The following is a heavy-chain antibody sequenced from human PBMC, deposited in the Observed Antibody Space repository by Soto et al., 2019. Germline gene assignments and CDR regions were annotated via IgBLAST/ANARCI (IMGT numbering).Heavy chain of an antibody. V-gene: IGHV3-33*01. CDR2: IWYDGSNK. CDR1: GFTFSSYG. CDR3: ARDPFSGPPHTNYYFDY. D-gene: IGHD3-16*01. J-gene: IGHJ4*02. Sequence: GGSLRLSCAASGFTFSSYGMHWVRQAPGKGLEWVAVIWYDGSNKYYADSVKGRFTISRDNSKNTLYLQMNSLRAEDTAVYYCARDPFSGPPHTNYYFDYWGQGTLVTVSS.